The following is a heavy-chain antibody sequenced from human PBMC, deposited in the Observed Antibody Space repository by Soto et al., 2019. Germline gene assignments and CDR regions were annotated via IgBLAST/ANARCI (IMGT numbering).Heavy chain of an antibody. J-gene: IGHJ4*02. CDR3: ARRGGGGSSLDY. D-gene: IGHD2-15*01. V-gene: IGHV4-59*01. CDR1: GGSISSYY. Sequence: QVQLQESGPGLVKPSETLSLTCTVSGGSISSYYWSWIRQPPGKGLEWIGYIYYSGTTNYNPSLKSRVTISVDTSKNQFSLKLSSVTAADTAVYYCARRGGGGSSLDYWGQGTLVTVSS. CDR2: IYYSGTT.